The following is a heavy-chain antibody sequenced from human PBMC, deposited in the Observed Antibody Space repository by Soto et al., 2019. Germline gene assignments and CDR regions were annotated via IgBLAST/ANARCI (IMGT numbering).Heavy chain of an antibody. CDR3: ARAYGGTAFDD. D-gene: IGHD4-17*01. CDR2: IYYSGST. V-gene: IGHV4-59*01. J-gene: IGHJ4*02. Sequence: SETLSLTCTVSGCSISSYYWSWSRQPPWKGLEWIGYIYYSGSTNYNPSLKSRVTISVDTSKNQFSLKLSSVTAADTAVYYCARAYGGTAFDDWGQGTLVTISS. CDR1: GCSISSYY.